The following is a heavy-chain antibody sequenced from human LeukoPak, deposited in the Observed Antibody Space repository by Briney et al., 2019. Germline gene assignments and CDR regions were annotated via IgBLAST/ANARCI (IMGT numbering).Heavy chain of an antibody. CDR1: GGTFSSYA. D-gene: IGHD2-2*01. J-gene: IGHJ6*02. CDR3: AIRDIVVVPAAPGYYYGMDV. V-gene: IGHV1-69*04. CDR2: IIPIFGIA. Sequence: ASVKVSCKASGGTFSSYAISWVRQGPGQGLEWMGRIIPIFGIANYAQKFQGRVTITADKSTSTAYMELSSLRSEDTAVYYCAIRDIVVVPAAPGYYYGMDVWGQGTTVTVSS.